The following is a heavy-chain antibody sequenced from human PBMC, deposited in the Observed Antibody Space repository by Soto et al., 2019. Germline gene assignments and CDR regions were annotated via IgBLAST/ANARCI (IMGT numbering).Heavy chain of an antibody. Sequence: QVQLVQSGAEVKKPGSSVKVSCKASGGTFSSYAISWVRQAPGQGLEWMGWISAYNGNTNYAQKLQGRVTMTTDTSTSTAYMELRSLRSDDTAVYYCARAWAHNWNYLNFDYWGQGTLVTVSS. J-gene: IGHJ4*02. CDR1: GGTFSSYA. CDR2: ISAYNGNT. D-gene: IGHD1-7*01. CDR3: ARAWAHNWNYLNFDY. V-gene: IGHV1-18*01.